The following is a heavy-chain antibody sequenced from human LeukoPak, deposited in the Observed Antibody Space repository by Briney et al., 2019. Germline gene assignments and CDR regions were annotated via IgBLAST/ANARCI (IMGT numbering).Heavy chain of an antibody. CDR3: ARALHYSNYGPYYYGMDV. D-gene: IGHD4-11*01. V-gene: IGHV3-11*06. Sequence: PGGSLRLSCAASGFTFSDYYMSWIRQAPGKGLEWVSYISSSSSYTNYADSVKGRFTISRDNAKNSLYLQMNSLRAEDTAVYYCARALHYSNYGPYYYGMDVWGQGTTVTVSS. CDR1: GFTFSDYY. CDR2: ISSSSSYT. J-gene: IGHJ6*02.